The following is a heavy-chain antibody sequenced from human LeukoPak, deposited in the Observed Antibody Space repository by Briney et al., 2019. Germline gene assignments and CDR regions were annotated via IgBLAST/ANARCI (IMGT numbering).Heavy chain of an antibody. CDR2: IRRDGRSK. CDR1: GFTFTDFG. D-gene: IGHD4-17*01. Sequence: PGGSLRLSCAASGFTFTDFGMHWVRQAPGKGLDWVSHIRRDGRSKFYAESVKGRFTISRDNSKNTLYLQMNSLRAEDTAVYYCAKDRDDYGDDCWGQGILVTVSS. CDR3: AKDRDDYGDDC. J-gene: IGHJ4*02. V-gene: IGHV3-30*02.